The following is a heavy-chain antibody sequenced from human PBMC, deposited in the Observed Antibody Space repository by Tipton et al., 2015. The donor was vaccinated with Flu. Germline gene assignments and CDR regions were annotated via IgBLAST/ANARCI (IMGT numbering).Heavy chain of an antibody. CDR2: VDRSGGT. D-gene: IGHD6-19*01. CDR1: GGSVSSGSDY. CDR3: ARDGAGTPY. V-gene: IGHV4-61*02. J-gene: IGHJ4*02. Sequence: LRLSCNVSGGSVSSGSDYWSWIRQPAGKGLEWIGRVDRSGGTNYNPSLKSRVTISVDASKNQFSLKLSSVTAADTAVYYCARDGAGTPYWGQGTLVTVSS.